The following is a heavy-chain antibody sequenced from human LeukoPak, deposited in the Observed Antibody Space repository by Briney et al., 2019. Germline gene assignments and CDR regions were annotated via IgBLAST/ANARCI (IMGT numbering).Heavy chain of an antibody. D-gene: IGHD3-22*01. Sequence: ASVKVSCKASGYTFTGYYMHWVRQAPGQGLEWMGWINPNSGGTNYAQKLQGRVTMTRDTSISTAYMELSRLRSDDTAVYYCARDYYDSSGYSGVDYWGQGTLVTVSS. CDR2: INPNSGGT. CDR1: GYTFTGYY. J-gene: IGHJ4*02. CDR3: ARDYYDSSGYSGVDY. V-gene: IGHV1-2*02.